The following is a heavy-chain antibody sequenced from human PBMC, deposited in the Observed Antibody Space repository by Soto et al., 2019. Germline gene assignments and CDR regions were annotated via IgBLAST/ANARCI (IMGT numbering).Heavy chain of an antibody. J-gene: IGHJ4*02. D-gene: IGHD3-10*01. CDR3: AREWSTSGDLDY. V-gene: IGHV3-30-3*01. CDR1: GFTFSSHS. CDR2: ISYDGSIK. Sequence: QVQLVESGGGVVQPGRSLRLSCAASGFTFSSHSIQAVLQAPGKGLEWVAVISYDGSIKYNADSVKGRFTISRDNSKNTAYLQMNSLRAEDTAVFYCAREWSTSGDLDYWGQGTLVIVSS.